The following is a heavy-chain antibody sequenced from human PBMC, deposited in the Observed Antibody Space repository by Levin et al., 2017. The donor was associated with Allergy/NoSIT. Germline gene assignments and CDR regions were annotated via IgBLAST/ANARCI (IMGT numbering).Heavy chain of an antibody. CDR1: GYTFNMYG. D-gene: IGHD5-12*01. CDR3: ARGQGGYESFDH. J-gene: IGHJ4*02. V-gene: IGHV1-18*01. CDR2: ISTDNGHR. Sequence: ASVKVSCKASGYTFNMYGINWVRQAPGQGLEWMGWISTDNGHRDYAQKVQGRVTMTTDRSTTTAYMELTSLTSDDTSMYFCARGQGGYESFDHWGQGTLVTVSS.